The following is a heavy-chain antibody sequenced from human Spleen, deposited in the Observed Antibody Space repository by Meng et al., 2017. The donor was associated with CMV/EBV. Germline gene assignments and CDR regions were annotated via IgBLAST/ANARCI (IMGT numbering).Heavy chain of an antibody. D-gene: IGHD7-27*01. V-gene: IGHV1-2*02. CDR3: ARDNNWGPDY. J-gene: IGHJ4*02. CDR2: IHPHRGDT. Sequence: SGKASGYTFIGHYFHWVRQAPGQGLEWMGWIHPHRGDTNYAQQFQGRVTLTRDTSINTGYMELTRLTSDDTAVYYCARDNNWGPDYWGQGTLVTVSS. CDR1: GYTFIGHY.